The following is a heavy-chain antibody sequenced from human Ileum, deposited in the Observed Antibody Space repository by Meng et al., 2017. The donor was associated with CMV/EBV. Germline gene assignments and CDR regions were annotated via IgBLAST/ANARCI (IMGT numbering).Heavy chain of an antibody. CDR2: IHPSGST. V-gene: IGHV4-34*01. D-gene: IGHD5-24*01. J-gene: IGHJ5*02. CDR3: SRGADAYKSGRS. Sequence: QVQTQQVGAVLLKPSETLCLPCGVDGGVFCNYYWSWIRQSPGKGLEWIGEIHPSGSTYYNPSLNSRVTMSVDTSKNQFSLNLRSVTAADTAVYYCSRGADAYKSGRSWGQGTLVTVSS. CDR1: GGVFCNYY.